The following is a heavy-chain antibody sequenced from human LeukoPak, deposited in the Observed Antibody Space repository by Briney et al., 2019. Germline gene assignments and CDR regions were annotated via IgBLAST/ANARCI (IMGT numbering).Heavy chain of an antibody. J-gene: IGHJ6*03. CDR2: INPNSGGT. V-gene: IGHV1-2*02. CDR3: ARGTAMPPYYYYYMDV. CDR1: GYTFTGYY. Sequence: ASVKVSCKASGYTFTGYYMHWVRQAPGQGLEWMGWINPNSGGTNYAQKFQGRVTMTRDTSTSTVYMELSSLRSEDTAVYYCARGTAMPPYYYYYMDVWGKGTTVTVSS. D-gene: IGHD5-18*01.